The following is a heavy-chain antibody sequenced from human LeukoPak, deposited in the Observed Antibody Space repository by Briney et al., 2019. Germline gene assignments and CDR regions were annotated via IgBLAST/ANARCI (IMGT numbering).Heavy chain of an antibody. V-gene: IGHV1-46*01. J-gene: IGHJ4*02. CDR2: INPSGGST. D-gene: IGHD6-13*01. CDR3: ARDLPRQQSPLFDY. Sequence: PGGSLRLSCAASGFTFSSYGMHWVRQAPGQGLEWMGIINPSGGSTSYAQKFQGRVTMTRDTSTSTVYMELSSLRSEDTAVYYCARDLPRQQSPLFDYWGQGTLVTVSS. CDR1: GFTFSSYG.